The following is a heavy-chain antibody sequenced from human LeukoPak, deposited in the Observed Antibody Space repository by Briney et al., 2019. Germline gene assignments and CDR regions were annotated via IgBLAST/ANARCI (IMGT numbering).Heavy chain of an antibody. CDR1: GFTFTRSA. D-gene: IGHD5-12*01. CDR3: ARDLYSGYEGNAFDI. J-gene: IGHJ3*02. V-gene: IGHV1-58*01. CDR2: IVVGSGNT. Sequence: SVKVSCKASGFTFTRSAVQWVRQARGQRLEWIGWIVVGSGNTNYAQKFQERVTITRDMSTSTAYMELSSLRSEDTAVYYCARDLYSGYEGNAFDIWGQGTMVTVSS.